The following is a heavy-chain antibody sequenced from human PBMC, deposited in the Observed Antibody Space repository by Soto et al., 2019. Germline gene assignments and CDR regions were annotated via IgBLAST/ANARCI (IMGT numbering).Heavy chain of an antibody. D-gene: IGHD6-19*01. Sequence: GGSLRLSCAASGFTFDDYAMHWARQAPGKGLEWVSNINWNSGSIGYADSVKGRFTISRDNAKNSLYLQMNSVRAEDTALYYCAKDTSSGGLAKGAFDIWGQGTMVTVSS. V-gene: IGHV3-9*01. CDR3: AKDTSSGGLAKGAFDI. CDR1: GFTFDDYA. CDR2: INWNSGSI. J-gene: IGHJ3*02.